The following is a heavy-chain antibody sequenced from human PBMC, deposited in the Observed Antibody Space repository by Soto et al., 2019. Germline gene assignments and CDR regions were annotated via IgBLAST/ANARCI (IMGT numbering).Heavy chain of an antibody. V-gene: IGHV1-69*02. CDR2: IIPILGIA. CDR3: AWGGYCSSTSCYGEDYYYYMDV. J-gene: IGHJ6*03. D-gene: IGHD2-2*01. CDR1: GGTFSSYT. Sequence: QVQLVQSGAEVKKPGSSVKVSCKASGGTFSSYTISWVRQAPGQGLEWMRRIIPILGIANYAQKFQGRVTITADKSTSTAYMELSSLRSEDTAVDYCAWGGYCSSTSCYGEDYYYYMDVWGKGTTVTVSS.